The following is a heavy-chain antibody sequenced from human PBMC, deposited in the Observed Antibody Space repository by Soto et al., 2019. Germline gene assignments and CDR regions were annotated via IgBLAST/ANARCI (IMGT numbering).Heavy chain of an antibody. J-gene: IGHJ4*02. CDR3: SGGVGDAF. V-gene: IGHV3-7*04. Sequence: EVHLVESGGGLVQTGGSLRLSCAIFESTVSRDWMNWVCQAPGKGLEWVAHINQDGSEKYYVDSVKGRFTISRDNAKKSLYRQMNSLRPAATAMYYCSGGVGDAFWGQGTLVTVSS. CDR2: INQDGSEK. CDR1: ESTVSRDW. D-gene: IGHD1-26*01.